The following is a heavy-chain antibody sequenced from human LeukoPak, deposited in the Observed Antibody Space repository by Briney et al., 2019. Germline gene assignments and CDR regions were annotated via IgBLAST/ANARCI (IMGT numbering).Heavy chain of an antibody. J-gene: IGHJ5*02. CDR3: ARQSGFRNWFDP. CDR1: GSTFSSYA. CDR2: IIPIFGTA. D-gene: IGHD3-10*01. Sequence: SVKVSCKASGSTFSSYAISWVRQAPGQGLEWMGGIIPIFGTANYAQKFQGRVTITADESTSTAYMELSSLRSEDTAVYYCARQSGFRNWFDPWGQGTLVTVSS. V-gene: IGHV1-69*13.